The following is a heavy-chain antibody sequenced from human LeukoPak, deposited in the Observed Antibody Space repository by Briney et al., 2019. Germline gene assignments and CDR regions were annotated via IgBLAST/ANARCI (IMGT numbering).Heavy chain of an antibody. CDR2: IKSKTDGGTT. V-gene: IGHV3-15*01. Sequence: GGSLRLSCAASGFTFSNAWMSWVRQAPGKGLEWVGRIKSKTDGGTTDYAAPVKGRFTISRDDSKNTLYLQMNSLKTEDTAVYYCTTVSEEWFGEPTDYWGQGTLVIVSS. CDR3: TTVSEEWFGEPTDY. CDR1: GFTFSNAW. J-gene: IGHJ4*02. D-gene: IGHD3-10*01.